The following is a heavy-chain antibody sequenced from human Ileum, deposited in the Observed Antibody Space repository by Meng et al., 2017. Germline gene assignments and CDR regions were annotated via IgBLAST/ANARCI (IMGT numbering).Heavy chain of an antibody. J-gene: IGHJ4*02. CDR2: IYHSGST. CDR1: GGHSRRSNR. CDR3: ASLRYNWNYSADY. D-gene: IGHD1-7*01. Sequence: QPPDAGPGQVKPAGTLSLTRCVPGGHSRRSNRWRWVRQPPGKGLEWIGEIYHSGSTNDNPSLKSRVTISVDKSKNQFSLKLSSVTAADTAVYYCASLRYNWNYSADYWGQGTLVTVSS. V-gene: IGHV4-4*02.